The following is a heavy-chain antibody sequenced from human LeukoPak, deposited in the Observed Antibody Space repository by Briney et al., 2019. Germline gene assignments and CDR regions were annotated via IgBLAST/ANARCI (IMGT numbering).Heavy chain of an antibody. J-gene: IGHJ4*02. CDR3: ARGQTYGDYYFDH. Sequence: SETLSLTCRVSGGSIGYYYWSWIRQPPGKGLEWIGYSFDIVSPNYNPSLNSRDTISLDTSTNSFCLNLDSVTAAYTPLYYCARGQTYGDYYFDHWGRGTLVTVSS. D-gene: IGHD4-17*01. CDR2: SFDIVSP. CDR1: GGSIGYYY. V-gene: IGHV4-59*12.